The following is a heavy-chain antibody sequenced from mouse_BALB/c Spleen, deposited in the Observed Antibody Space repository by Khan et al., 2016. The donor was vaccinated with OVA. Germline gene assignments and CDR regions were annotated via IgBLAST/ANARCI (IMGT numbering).Heavy chain of an antibody. CDR2: ISYSGST. CDR1: GYSITSDYA. Sequence: EVQLQESGPGLVKPSQSLSLTCTVTGYSITSDYAWNWIRQFPRNKLEWMGYISYSGSTSYNPSLKSRISITRDTTKNQFLLQLNSETTEDTATYFCARSGYEAWFAYWGQGTLVTVSA. J-gene: IGHJ3*01. D-gene: IGHD2-14*01. V-gene: IGHV3-2*02. CDR3: ARSGYEAWFAY.